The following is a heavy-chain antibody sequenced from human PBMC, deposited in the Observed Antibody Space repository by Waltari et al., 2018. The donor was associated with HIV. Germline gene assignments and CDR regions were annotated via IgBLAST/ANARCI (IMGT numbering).Heavy chain of an antibody. CDR2: ISYNGGNK. V-gene: IGHV3-30*18. D-gene: IGHD4-17*01. Sequence: QVQLVESGGGVVHPGRSLRLSCAASGFTFSGYDMHWVRQAPGKGLEWVGVISYNGGNKDYADSVKGRFTISRDNSKNTLYLQMNSLRAEDTAVYYCAKVKPDYGDYLYYFDYWGQGTLATVSS. J-gene: IGHJ4*02. CDR3: AKVKPDYGDYLYYFDY. CDR1: GFTFSGYD.